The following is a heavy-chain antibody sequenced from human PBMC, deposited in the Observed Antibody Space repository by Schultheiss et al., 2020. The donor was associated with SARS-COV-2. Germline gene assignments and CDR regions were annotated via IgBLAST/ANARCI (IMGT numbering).Heavy chain of an antibody. CDR1: GFTFASYT. V-gene: IGHV3-33*08. D-gene: IGHD3-3*01. CDR2: IWYDGSNK. Sequence: GGSLRLSCAASGFTFASYTMTWVRQAPGKGLEWVAVIWYDGSNKYYADSVKGRFTISRDDSKNTLYLQMNSLKTEVTAVYYCTTDFWSGYYSIFHYYYGMDVWGQGTTVTVSS. CDR3: TTDFWSGYYSIFHYYYGMDV. J-gene: IGHJ6*02.